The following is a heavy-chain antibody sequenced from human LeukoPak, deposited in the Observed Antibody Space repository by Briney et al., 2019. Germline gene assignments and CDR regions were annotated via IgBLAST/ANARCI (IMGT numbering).Heavy chain of an antibody. CDR2: INPNSGGT. D-gene: IGHD2-15*01. Sequence: ASVEVSCKASGYTFTGYYMHWVRQAPGQGLEWMGWINPNSGGTNYAQKFQGRVTMTRDTSISTAYMELSRLRSDDTAVYYCARDRVENCSGGSCYSDLEWFDPWGQGTLVTVSS. V-gene: IGHV1-2*02. CDR1: GYTFTGYY. CDR3: ARDRVENCSGGSCYSDLEWFDP. J-gene: IGHJ5*02.